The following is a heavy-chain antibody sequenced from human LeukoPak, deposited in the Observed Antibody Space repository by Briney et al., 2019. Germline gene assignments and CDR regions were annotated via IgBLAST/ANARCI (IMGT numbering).Heavy chain of an antibody. CDR1: GFTFSDYF. CDR2: ISGRGNYV. D-gene: IGHD6-13*01. CDR3: ARSGIGATEIDY. Sequence: GGSLRLSCTASGFTFSDYFMSWVRQAPGKGLEWLSYISGRGNYVDYAESLKGRITISRDNAKNSLYLQMNSLRAEDTAVYYCARSGIGATEIDYWGQGTLVTVSS. V-gene: IGHV3-11*06. J-gene: IGHJ4*02.